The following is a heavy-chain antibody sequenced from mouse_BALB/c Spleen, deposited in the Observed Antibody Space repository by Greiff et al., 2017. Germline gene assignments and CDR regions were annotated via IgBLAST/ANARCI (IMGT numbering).Heavy chain of an antibody. J-gene: IGHJ1*01. V-gene: IGHV1-5*01. CDR2: IYPGNSDT. Sequence: EVQRVESGTVLARPGASVKMSCKASGYSFTSYWMHWVKQRPGQGLEWIGAIYPGNSDTSYNQKFKGKAKLTAVTSASTAYMELSSLTNEDSAVYYCTRGEITTKYFDVWGAGTTVTVSS. D-gene: IGHD2-4*01. CDR3: TRGEITTKYFDV. CDR1: GYSFTSYW.